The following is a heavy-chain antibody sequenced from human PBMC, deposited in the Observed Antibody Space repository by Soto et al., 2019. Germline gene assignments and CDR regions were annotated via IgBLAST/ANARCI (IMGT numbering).Heavy chain of an antibody. CDR3: ARALMVQGGSYYYYGMDV. Sequence: PGGSLRLSCAASGFTFGSYSMNWVRQAPGKGLEWVSYISSSSSTIYYADSVKGRFTISRDNAKNSLYLQMNSLRDEDTAVYYCARALMVQGGSYYYYGMDVWGQGTTVTVSS. V-gene: IGHV3-48*02. CDR2: ISSSSSTI. CDR1: GFTFGSYS. D-gene: IGHD2-8*01. J-gene: IGHJ6*02.